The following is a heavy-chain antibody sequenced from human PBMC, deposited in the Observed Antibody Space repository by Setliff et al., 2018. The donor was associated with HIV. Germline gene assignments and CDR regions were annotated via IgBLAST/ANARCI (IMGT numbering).Heavy chain of an antibody. Sequence: SVKVSCKASGGILSRFAFSWVRQAPGQGLEWMGGIIPIFGTPNYAQKFQGRVTITTDESTNTVYMELYSLTSEDTAIYYCASSAGAVPTTAPYGDYYYYFYMDVWGKGTTVTV. D-gene: IGHD1-1*01. CDR2: IIPIFGTP. CDR3: ASSAGAVPTTAPYGDYYYYFYMDV. J-gene: IGHJ6*03. V-gene: IGHV1-69*05. CDR1: GGILSRFA.